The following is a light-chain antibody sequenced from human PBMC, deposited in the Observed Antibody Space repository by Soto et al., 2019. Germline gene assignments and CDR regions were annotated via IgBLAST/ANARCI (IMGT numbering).Light chain of an antibody. CDR2: AVT. V-gene: IGLV2-14*01. CDR3: SSYTGSGTF. CDR1: SSDDGGYDQ. Sequence: QSAPTQPASVSGSPGQSIAISCTGTSSDDGGYDQVSWYQQHPGKAPKLMIYAVTTRPSGVSSRFSGSKSGNTASLTISGLQAEDEANYYCSSYTGSGTFFGGGTKLTVL. J-gene: IGLJ2*01.